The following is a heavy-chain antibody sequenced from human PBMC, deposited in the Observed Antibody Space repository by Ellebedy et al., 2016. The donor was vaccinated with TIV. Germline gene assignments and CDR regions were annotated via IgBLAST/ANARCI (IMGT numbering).Heavy chain of an antibody. CDR2: IYRGGST. V-gene: IGHV3-53*01. J-gene: IGHJ4*02. CDR1: GFTVSTNF. Sequence: GESLKISCAASGFTVSTNFMSWVRQAPGKGLQWVSGIYRGGSTYYGDSVKGRFTVSRDNSKNTLFLEMTNLRAEDTATYFCAKWSGRNIVVGGTFDYWGQGTLVTVPS. CDR3: AKWSGRNIVVGGTFDY. D-gene: IGHD5-12*01.